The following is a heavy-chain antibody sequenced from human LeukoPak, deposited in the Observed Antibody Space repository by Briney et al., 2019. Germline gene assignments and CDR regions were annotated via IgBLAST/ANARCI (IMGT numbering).Heavy chain of an antibody. CDR3: VGSHGASY. Sequence: GGSLRLSCAASRFTFTNYWMHWVRQVPGKGLAWVSHLNPDGTDTYYADSVKGRFTVSRDNARNTLYLRMTNLRAEDTAVYYCVGSHGASYWGQGALVTVSS. D-gene: IGHD3-10*01. V-gene: IGHV3-74*01. CDR1: RFTFTNYW. J-gene: IGHJ4*02. CDR2: LNPDGTDT.